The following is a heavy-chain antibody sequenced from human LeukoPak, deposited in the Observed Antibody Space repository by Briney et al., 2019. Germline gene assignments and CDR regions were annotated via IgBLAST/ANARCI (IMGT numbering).Heavy chain of an antibody. CDR3: ARELSGWPFDY. D-gene: IGHD6-19*01. CDR1: GFSFSSYG. CDR2: IWYDGSNK. Sequence: GGSLRLSCAASGFSFSSYGMHWVRQAPGKGLEWVAIIWYDGSNKYYADSVKGRFTISRDNSKNTLYLQMNSLRAEDTAVYYCARELSGWPFDYWGQGTLVTVSS. V-gene: IGHV3-33*01. J-gene: IGHJ4*02.